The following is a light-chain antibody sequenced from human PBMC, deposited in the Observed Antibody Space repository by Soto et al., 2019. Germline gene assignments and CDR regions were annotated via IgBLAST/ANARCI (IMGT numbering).Light chain of an antibody. J-gene: IGLJ1*01. CDR3: SSYTSTSTSYV. V-gene: IGLV2-14*03. Sequence: QSALTQPAFVSGSPGQSITISCTGTSSDVGGYNYVSWLQQHPGKAPKLMIYDVSNRPSGVSNRFSGSKSGNTASLTISGLQAEDEADYHCSSYTSTSTSYVFGTGTK. CDR2: DVS. CDR1: SSDVGGYNY.